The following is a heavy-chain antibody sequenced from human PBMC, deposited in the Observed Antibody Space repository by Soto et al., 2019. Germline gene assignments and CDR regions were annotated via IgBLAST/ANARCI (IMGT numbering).Heavy chain of an antibody. Sequence: SETLSLTCAVYGGSFSGYYWSWIRQPPGKGLEWIGEINHSGSTNYNPSLKSRVTISVDTSKNQFSLKLSSVTAADTAVYYCARGATGTTGKWGYYYYYYMDVWGKGTTVTVSS. CDR1: GGSFSGYY. V-gene: IGHV4-34*01. CDR3: ARGATGTTGKWGYYYYYYMDV. D-gene: IGHD1-7*01. CDR2: INHSGST. J-gene: IGHJ6*03.